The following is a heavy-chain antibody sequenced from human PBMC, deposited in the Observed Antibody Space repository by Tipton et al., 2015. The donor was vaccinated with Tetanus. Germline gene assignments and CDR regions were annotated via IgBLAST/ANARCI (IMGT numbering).Heavy chain of an antibody. CDR3: ASRDSNYDTYYFHY. CDR1: GYRFTSQW. D-gene: IGHD4-11*01. V-gene: IGHV5-51*01. CDR2: IYPGDSDT. J-gene: IGHJ4*02. Sequence: QLVQSGAVVKKPGESLKISCKGSGYRFTSQWIGWVRQKPGKGLEWMGIIYPGDSDTRYSQSFEAQVTISADKSNSTTYLQWSSLKASDTAMYYCASRDSNYDTYYFHYWGQGTLVTVSS.